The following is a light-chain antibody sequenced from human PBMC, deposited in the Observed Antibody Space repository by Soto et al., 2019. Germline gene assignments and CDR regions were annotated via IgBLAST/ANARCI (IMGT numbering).Light chain of an antibody. CDR3: SSYVSGNTVV. CDR2: EVT. Sequence: QSVLTQPASVSGSPGQSITISCTGGSSDIGGYNYVSWFQQHPGKAPKLMIYEVTNRPSGVSNRFSDSKSGSTASLTISGLQAEDEADYYCSSYVSGNTVVFGGGTQLTVL. J-gene: IGLJ3*02. CDR1: SSDIGGYNY. V-gene: IGLV2-14*01.